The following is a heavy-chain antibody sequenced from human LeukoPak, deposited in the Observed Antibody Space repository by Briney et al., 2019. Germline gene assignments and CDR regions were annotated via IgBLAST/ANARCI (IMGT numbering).Heavy chain of an antibody. CDR2: IRHDGNKK. CDR1: GFTFSDYG. Sequence: PGGSLRLSCGASGFTFSDYGMLWVRQAPGKGLDWVAFIRHDGNKKLYADSVKGRFTISRDNSKNTLYLYVNSLRPDGSAVYYCVKDNPLDYWGQGTLVIVSS. V-gene: IGHV3-30*02. CDR3: VKDNPLDY. J-gene: IGHJ4*02.